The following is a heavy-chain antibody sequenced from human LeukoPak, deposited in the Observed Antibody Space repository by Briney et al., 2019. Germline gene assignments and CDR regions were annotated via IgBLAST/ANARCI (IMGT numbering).Heavy chain of an antibody. V-gene: IGHV3-21*01. J-gene: IGHJ3*02. CDR2: ISSSSYI. CDR1: GFTFSSYS. CDR3: ARDPPYDSSGYPGKGAFDI. D-gene: IGHD3-22*01. Sequence: GGSLRLSCAASGFTFSSYSMNWVRQAPGKGLEWVSSISSSSYIYYADSVKGRFTISRDNAKNSLYLQMNSLRAEDTAVYYCARDPPYDSSGYPGKGAFDIWGQGTMVTVSS.